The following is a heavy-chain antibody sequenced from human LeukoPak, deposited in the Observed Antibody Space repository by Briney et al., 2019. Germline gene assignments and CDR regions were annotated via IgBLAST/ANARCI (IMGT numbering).Heavy chain of an antibody. CDR2: ISSSSSYI. J-gene: IGHJ4*02. CDR1: GFTFSSYS. CDR3: ARDTPRSFGRYFDWLLTPAFDY. V-gene: IGHV3-21*01. Sequence: GGSLRLSCAASGFTFSSYSMSWVRQAPGKGLEWVSSISSSSSYIYYADSVKGRFTISRDNAKNSLYLQMNSLRAEDTAVYYCARDTPRSFGRYFDWLLTPAFDYWGQGTLVTVSS. D-gene: IGHD3-9*01.